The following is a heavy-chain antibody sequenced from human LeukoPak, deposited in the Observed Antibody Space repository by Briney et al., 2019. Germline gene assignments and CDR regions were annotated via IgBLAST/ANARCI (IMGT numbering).Heavy chain of an antibody. Sequence: SETLSLTCTVSGGSISSYYWSWIRQPPGKGLEWIGYIYYSGSTNYNPSLNSRVTMSVDTSKNQFSLNLSSVTAADTAVYYCARQSSTYYDVLTGPFDIWGQGTMVTVSS. CDR2: IYYSGST. CDR3: ARQSSTYYDVLTGPFDI. CDR1: GGSISSYY. V-gene: IGHV4-59*12. J-gene: IGHJ3*02. D-gene: IGHD3-9*01.